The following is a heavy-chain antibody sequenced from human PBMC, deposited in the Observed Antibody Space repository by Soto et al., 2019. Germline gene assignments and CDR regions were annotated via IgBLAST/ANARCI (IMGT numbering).Heavy chain of an antibody. Sequence: GGSLRLSCAASGFTFSSYGMHWVRQAPGKGLEWVAVIWYDGSNKYYADSVKGRFTISRDNSKNTLYLQMNSLRAEDTAVYYCARARVRITGTTIYYYYYMDVWGKGTTVTVSS. V-gene: IGHV3-33*01. CDR3: ARARVRITGTTIYYYYYMDV. J-gene: IGHJ6*03. CDR1: GFTFSSYG. CDR2: IWYDGSNK. D-gene: IGHD1-7*01.